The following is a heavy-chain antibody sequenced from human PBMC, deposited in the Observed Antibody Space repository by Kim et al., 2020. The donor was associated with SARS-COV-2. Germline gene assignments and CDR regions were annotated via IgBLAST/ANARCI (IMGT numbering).Heavy chain of an antibody. CDR1: GFTFSSYW. CDR3: ARERRLNYYDSSGYYYVNDY. D-gene: IGHD3-22*01. V-gene: IGHV3-7*03. CDR2: IKQDGSEK. J-gene: IGHJ4*02. Sequence: GGSLRLSCAASGFTFSSYWMSWVRQAPGKGLEWVANIKQDGSEKYYVDSVKGRFTISRDNAKNSLYLQMNSLRAEDTAVYYCARERRLNYYDSSGYYYVNDYWGQGILVTVSS.